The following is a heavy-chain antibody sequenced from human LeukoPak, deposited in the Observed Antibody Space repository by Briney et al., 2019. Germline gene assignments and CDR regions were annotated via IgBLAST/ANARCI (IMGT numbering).Heavy chain of an antibody. Sequence: ASVKVSCKASGGTFSSYAISWVRQAPGQGLEWMGGITPVFGTANYAQKFQGRVTITTDESTSTAYMELSSLRSEDTAVYYCARGKGLGYGWFDPWGQGTLVTVSS. J-gene: IGHJ5*02. CDR2: ITPVFGTA. CDR3: ARGKGLGYGWFDP. V-gene: IGHV1-69*05. D-gene: IGHD3-16*01. CDR1: GGTFSSYA.